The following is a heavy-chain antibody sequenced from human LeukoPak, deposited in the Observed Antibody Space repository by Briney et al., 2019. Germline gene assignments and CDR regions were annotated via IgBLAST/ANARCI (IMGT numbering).Heavy chain of an antibody. CDR3: ARSQSSSLIDY. CDR2: IWYDGSSK. CDR1: GFSFSAYG. V-gene: IGHV3-33*01. Sequence: GRSLRLSCAASGFSFSAYGVHWVRQAPGKGLEWVAVIWYDGSSKDYADSVKGRFTFSRDNSKNTLYLQMNSLTVEDTAVCYCARSQSSSLIDYWGQGTLVTVSS. D-gene: IGHD6-13*01. J-gene: IGHJ4*02.